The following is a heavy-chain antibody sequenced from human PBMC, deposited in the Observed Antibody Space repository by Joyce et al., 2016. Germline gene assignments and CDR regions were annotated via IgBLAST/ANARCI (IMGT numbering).Heavy chain of an antibody. CDR3: VKEDSDNDQLTDYFDY. CDR2: ISDDESHE. Sequence: QVQLVESGGGVVQPGRSLRLSCAASGFTFAVFRMHWVRQARGKGLEWVAVISDDESHEYYADSVKGRFTISRDNFNNTLYLQMTSLKAEDTAVYYCVKEDSDNDQLTDYFDYWGQGTLVTVSS. V-gene: IGHV3-30*18. J-gene: IGHJ4*02. D-gene: IGHD1-1*01. CDR1: GFTFAVFR.